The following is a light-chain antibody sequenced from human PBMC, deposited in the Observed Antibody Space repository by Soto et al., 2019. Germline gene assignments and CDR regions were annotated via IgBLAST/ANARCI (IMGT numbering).Light chain of an antibody. Sequence: NFMLTQPHSVSESPGKTVTISCTGSSGSIASNYVQWYQQRPGSAPTTVIYEDNQRPSGVPDRFSGSIDSSSNSDSLTISGLKTEDEADYYCQSYDSSNQVVFGGGTKLTVL. J-gene: IGLJ2*01. V-gene: IGLV6-57*02. CDR1: SGSIASNY. CDR3: QSYDSSNQVV. CDR2: EDN.